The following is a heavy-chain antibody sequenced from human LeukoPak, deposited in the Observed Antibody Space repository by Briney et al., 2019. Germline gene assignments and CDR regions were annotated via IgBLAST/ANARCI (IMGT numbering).Heavy chain of an antibody. Sequence: GGSLRLSCAASGFTFSIYSMNWVRQAPGKGLEWLSYITSDSNTIYYADSVKGRFTISRDNSKNTLYLQMNSLRAEDTAVYYCAKLRGGTTRNSYDYWGQGTLVTVSS. J-gene: IGHJ4*02. CDR1: GFTFSIYS. D-gene: IGHD1-7*01. V-gene: IGHV3-48*01. CDR3: AKLRGGTTRNSYDY. CDR2: ITSDSNTI.